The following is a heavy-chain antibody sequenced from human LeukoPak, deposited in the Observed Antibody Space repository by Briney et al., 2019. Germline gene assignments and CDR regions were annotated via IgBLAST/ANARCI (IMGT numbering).Heavy chain of an antibody. V-gene: IGHV1-69*13. CDR3: ARDRAAAGLNNWFDP. CDR1: GYTFTSYA. Sequence: GASVKVSCKASGYTFTSYAMNWVRQAPGQGLEWMGGIVPIFGTADYAQKFQGRVTITADESTSTAYMELSSLRSEDTAVYYCARDRAAAGLNNWFDPWGQGTRVTVSS. CDR2: IVPIFGTA. J-gene: IGHJ5*02. D-gene: IGHD6-13*01.